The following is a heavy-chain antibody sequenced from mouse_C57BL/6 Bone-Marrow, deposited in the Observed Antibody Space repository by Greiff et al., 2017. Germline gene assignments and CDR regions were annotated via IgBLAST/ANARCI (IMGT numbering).Heavy chain of an antibody. V-gene: IGHV1-47*01. CDR2: FHPYTDDT. D-gene: IGHD5-1*01. J-gene: IGHJ2*01. CDR1: GYTFTTYP. CDR3: ARSSTFFYYFDY. Sequence: VKVVESGAELVKPGASVKMSCKASGYTFTTYPIEWMKQNHGKSLEWIGNFHPYTDDTKYNEKFKGKATLTVEKSSNTVYLELSRLTSDDSAVYYCARSSTFFYYFDYWGQGTTLTVSS.